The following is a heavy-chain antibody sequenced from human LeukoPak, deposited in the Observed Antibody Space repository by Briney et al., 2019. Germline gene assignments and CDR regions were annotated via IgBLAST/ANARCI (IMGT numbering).Heavy chain of an antibody. V-gene: IGHV3-53*01. J-gene: IGHJ4*02. CDR3: ANVITGTTLGDY. CDR1: GFTFGSSF. Sequence: GGSLRLSCAASGFTFGSSFMTWVRQAPGKGLQWVSVIFSDGTTYYTDSVKGRFTISRDNSKNTLYLQLNSLRAEDTAVYYCANVITGTTLGDYWGQGTLVTVSS. CDR2: IFSDGTT. D-gene: IGHD1-20*01.